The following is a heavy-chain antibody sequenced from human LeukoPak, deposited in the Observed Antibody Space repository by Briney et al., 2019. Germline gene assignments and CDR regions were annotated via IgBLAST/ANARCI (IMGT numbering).Heavy chain of an antibody. CDR2: ISGSNGNT. V-gene: IGHV1-18*01. J-gene: IGHJ4*02. CDR3: ARSGRGTYYYFDL. D-gene: IGHD1-26*01. CDR1: GYTFTSYG. Sequence: ASVKVSCKASGYTFTSYGISWVRQAPGQGLEWVGWISGSNGNTNYAQKFQGRVSMTADTSTSTAYMELRSLRSDDTAMYYCARSGRGTYYYFDLWGQGTLATVSS.